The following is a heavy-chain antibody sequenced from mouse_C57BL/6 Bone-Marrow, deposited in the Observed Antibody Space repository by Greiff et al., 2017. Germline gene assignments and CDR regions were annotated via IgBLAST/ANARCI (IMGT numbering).Heavy chain of an antibody. V-gene: IGHV1-69*01. CDR3: ARDGYGSAGAMDY. D-gene: IGHD2-1*01. Sequence: QVQLQQSGAELVMPGASVKLSCKASGYTFTSYWLHWVKQRPGQCLEWIGEIDPSASYTNYNQKFKGKSTLTVAKSSSTAYMQLSSLTSEDSAVYYCARDGYGSAGAMDYWGQGTSVTVSS. J-gene: IGHJ4*01. CDR1: GYTFTSYW. CDR2: IDPSASYT.